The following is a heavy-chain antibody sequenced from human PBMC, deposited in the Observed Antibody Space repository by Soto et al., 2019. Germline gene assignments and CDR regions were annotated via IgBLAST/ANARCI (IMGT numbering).Heavy chain of an antibody. V-gene: IGHV1-2*04. CDR1: GYTFTGYY. Sequence: ASVKVSCKASGYTFTGYYMHWVRQAPGQGLEWMGWIIPNSGGTNYAQKFQGWVTMTRDTSISTAYMELSRLRSDDTAVYYCAREGYCSGGSCSWAYNAFDIWGQGTMVTVSS. D-gene: IGHD2-15*01. CDR2: IIPNSGGT. CDR3: AREGYCSGGSCSWAYNAFDI. J-gene: IGHJ3*02.